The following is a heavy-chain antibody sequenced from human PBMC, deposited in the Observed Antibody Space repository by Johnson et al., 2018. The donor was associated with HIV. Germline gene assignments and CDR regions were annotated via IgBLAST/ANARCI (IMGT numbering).Heavy chain of an antibody. J-gene: IGHJ3*02. CDR3: AKGSRANTYGFDAFDI. CDR1: GFTFSNYP. CDR2: ISKDGANN. Sequence: QVQLVESGGGVVQPGGSLRLSCAASGFTFSNYPMHWVRQAPGQGLEWVAVISKDGANNYHADSVKGRFTTSRDNSKNTLYLQMNNLRAEDTAVYYCAKGSRANTYGFDAFDIWGQGTMVTVSS. V-gene: IGHV3-30*19. D-gene: IGHD5-24*01.